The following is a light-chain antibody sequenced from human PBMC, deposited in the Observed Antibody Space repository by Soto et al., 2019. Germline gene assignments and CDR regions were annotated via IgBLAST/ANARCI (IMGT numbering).Light chain of an antibody. V-gene: IGKV3D-15*01. J-gene: IGKJ2*01. CDR3: QQYAGWPRT. Sequence: EIVMTQSPVTLSVSPGERVTLSCRASQSVSSNLAWYQQKPGQAPRLLIYDASNRATGIPARFSGSGSGTDFTLTISGLQSEDCAVYYCQQYAGWPRTFGQGTKVDIK. CDR1: QSVSSN. CDR2: DAS.